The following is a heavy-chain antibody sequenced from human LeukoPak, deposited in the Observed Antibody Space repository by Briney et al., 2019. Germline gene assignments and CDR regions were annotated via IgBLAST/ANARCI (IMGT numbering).Heavy chain of an antibody. V-gene: IGHV1-46*01. CDR3: ARDRGASGKFDS. Sequence: ASVKVSCKASGYTFTSYYIQWVRQAPGQGLEWMGIISPSGGGTSYAPTFQGRVTMTTDTSASTVNMELSSLRAEDTAVYYCARDRGASGKFDSWGQGTLVTVSS. CDR2: ISPSGGGT. D-gene: IGHD3-10*01. CDR1: GYTFTSYY. J-gene: IGHJ4*02.